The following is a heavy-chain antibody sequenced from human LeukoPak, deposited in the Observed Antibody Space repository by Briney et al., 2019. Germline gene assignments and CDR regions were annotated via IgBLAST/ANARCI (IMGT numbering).Heavy chain of an antibody. Sequence: HSGGSLRLSCAASGFTVSDNYMSWVRQTPGKGLEWVSVIYSGGSTYYADSVKGRFTASRDNVKNALYLHMASLRVEDTGIYFCARDDYGGAHFWSQGTLVTVSS. CDR2: IYSGGST. V-gene: IGHV3-53*01. D-gene: IGHD4-23*01. J-gene: IGHJ4*02. CDR3: ARDDYGGAHF. CDR1: GFTVSDNY.